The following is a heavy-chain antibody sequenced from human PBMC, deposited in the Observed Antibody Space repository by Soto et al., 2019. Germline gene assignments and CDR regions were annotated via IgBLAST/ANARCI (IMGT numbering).Heavy chain of an antibody. Sequence: QVQLQQWGAGLLKPSETLSLTCAVYGGSFSGYHWSWIRQPPGKGLEWIGEINHSGSTNYNPSLKIRRPISVDPSKNQFSQKLSSVTAADTAVYYCARGTWVRSAFDIWGQGTMVTVSS. CDR3: ARGTWVRSAFDI. CDR1: GGSFSGYH. J-gene: IGHJ3*02. V-gene: IGHV4-34*01. CDR2: INHSGST. D-gene: IGHD3-10*01.